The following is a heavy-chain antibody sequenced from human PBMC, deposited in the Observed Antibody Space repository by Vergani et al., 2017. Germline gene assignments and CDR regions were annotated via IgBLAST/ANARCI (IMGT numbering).Heavy chain of an antibody. J-gene: IGHJ6*03. CDR1: GGSISSGDHC. CDR3: ARVDTQVPATSHFYYMDV. V-gene: IGHV4-31*11. CDR2: IFYSGNT. Sequence: QVQLQESGPGVVKPSQTLSLTCAVSGGSISSGDHCWTWIRQRPGKVLEWIGYIFYSGNTYDNPSLRSRLTISVDTSQNQFSLKLRSVTAADTAVYYCARVDTQVPATSHFYYMDVWGKGTTVVVSS. D-gene: IGHD6-25*01.